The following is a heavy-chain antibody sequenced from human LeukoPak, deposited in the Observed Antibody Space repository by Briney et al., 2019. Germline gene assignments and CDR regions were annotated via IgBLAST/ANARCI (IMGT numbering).Heavy chain of an antibody. Sequence: SETLSLTCTVSGDSISSGGYYWSWIRQHPGKGLEWIGYIYYSGSTYYNPSLKSRVTISVDTSKNQFSLKLSSVTAADTAVYYCAARGSDSLYFDYWGQGTLVTASS. V-gene: IGHV4-31*03. CDR2: IYYSGST. CDR1: GDSISSGGYY. D-gene: IGHD2-21*01. J-gene: IGHJ4*02. CDR3: AARGSDSLYFDY.